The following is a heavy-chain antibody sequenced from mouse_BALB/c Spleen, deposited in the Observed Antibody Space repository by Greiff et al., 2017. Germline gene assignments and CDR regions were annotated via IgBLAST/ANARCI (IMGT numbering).Heavy chain of an antibody. J-gene: IGHJ2*01. CDR3: ARLEGLKYYFDY. V-gene: IGHV1-63*02. CDR2: IYPGGGYT. CDR1: GYTFTNYW. Sequence: QVQLKQSGAELVRPGTSVKISCKASGYTFTNYWLGWVKQRPGHGLEWIGDIYPGGGYTNYNEKFKGKATLTADTSSSTAYMQLSSLTSEDSAVYFCARLEGLKYYFDYWGQGTTLTVSS.